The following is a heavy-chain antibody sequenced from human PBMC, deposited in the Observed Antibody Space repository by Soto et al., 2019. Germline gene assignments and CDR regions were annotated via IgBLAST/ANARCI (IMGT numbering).Heavy chain of an antibody. CDR3: ARSTGGNYGINIEGSNRVTP. Sequence: ASVKVSCKAPGDTFTSYYFHWVRQAPGQGLEWMGVINPHGGSTAYAQRFQGRVTMTRDTPTSTVYMQLTSLSSEDTAVCYCARSTGGNYGINIEGSNRVTPWGQGTLVTVSS. CDR1: GDTFTSYY. D-gene: IGHD3-16*01. J-gene: IGHJ5*02. V-gene: IGHV1-46*01. CDR2: INPHGGST.